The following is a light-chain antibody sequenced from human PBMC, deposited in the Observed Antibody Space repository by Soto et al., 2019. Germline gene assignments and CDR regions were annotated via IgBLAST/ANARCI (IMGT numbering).Light chain of an antibody. J-gene: IGKJ4*01. CDR3: QQHDSLPLT. Sequence: DIQMTQSPSSLSASVGDRVTVTCRASQDIGNYLCWYQQRLGKAPKLLIYDASYLEAGVPSRFSGSGSGTDFTFTISSLQPEDFATYYCQQHDSLPLTFGGGTNVDIK. V-gene: IGKV1-33*01. CDR2: DAS. CDR1: QDIGNY.